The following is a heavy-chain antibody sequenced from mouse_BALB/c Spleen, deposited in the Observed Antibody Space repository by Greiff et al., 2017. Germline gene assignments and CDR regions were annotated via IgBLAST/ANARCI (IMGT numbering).Heavy chain of an antibody. Sequence: QVQLKQSGAELAKPGASVKMSCKASGYTFTSYWMHWVKQRPGQGLEWIGYINPSTGYTEYNQKFKDKATLTADKSSSTAYMQLSSLTSEDSAVYYCARNGYGPWFAYWGQGTLVTVSA. J-gene: IGHJ3*01. V-gene: IGHV1-7*01. CDR1: GYTFTSYW. D-gene: IGHD1-2*01. CDR3: ARNGYGPWFAY. CDR2: INPSTGYT.